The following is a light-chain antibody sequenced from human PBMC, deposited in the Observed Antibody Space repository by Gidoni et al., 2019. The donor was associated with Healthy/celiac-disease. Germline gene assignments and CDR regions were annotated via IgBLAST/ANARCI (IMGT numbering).Light chain of an antibody. V-gene: IGKV1-33*01. CDR1: QDISNY. J-gene: IGKJ3*01. CDR3: QQYDNLFT. CDR2: DAS. Sequence: DIQMPHSPSSLSASVGDRVTITCQASQDISNYLNWYQQKPGKAPKLLIYDASNLETGVPSRCSGSGSGTDFTFTISSLQPEDIATYYCQQYDNLFTFGPGTKVDIK.